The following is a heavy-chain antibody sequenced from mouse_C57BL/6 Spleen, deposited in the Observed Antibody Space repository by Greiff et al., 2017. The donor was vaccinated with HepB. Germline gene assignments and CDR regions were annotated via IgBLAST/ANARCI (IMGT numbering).Heavy chain of an antibody. CDR3: ARDSSGYKDY. V-gene: IGHV5-4*01. Sequence: EVQLQESGGGLVKPGGSLKLSCAASGFTFSSYAMSWVRQTPEKRLEWVATISDGGSYTYYPDNVKGRFTISRDNAKNNLYLQMSHLKSEDTAMYYCARDSSGYKDYWGQGTTLTVSS. CDR2: ISDGGSYT. CDR1: GFTFSSYA. D-gene: IGHD3-2*02. J-gene: IGHJ2*01.